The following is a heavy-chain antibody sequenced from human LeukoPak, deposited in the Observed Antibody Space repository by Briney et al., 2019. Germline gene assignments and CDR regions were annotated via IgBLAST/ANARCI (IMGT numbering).Heavy chain of an antibody. J-gene: IGHJ4*02. CDR3: ARHAPYSSSSRGSFDY. D-gene: IGHD6-6*01. Sequence: SETLSLTCTVSGGSISSSSYYWGWIRQPPGKGLEWIGSIYYSGSTYYNPSLKSRVTISVDTSKNQFSLKLSSVTAADTAVYYCARHAPYSSSSRGSFDYWGQGTLVTVSS. V-gene: IGHV4-39*01. CDR2: IYYSGST. CDR1: GGSISSSSYY.